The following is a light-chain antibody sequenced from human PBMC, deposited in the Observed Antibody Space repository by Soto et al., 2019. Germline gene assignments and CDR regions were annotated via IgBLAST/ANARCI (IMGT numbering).Light chain of an antibody. J-gene: IGKJ1*01. CDR3: QKYNSAPWT. CDR1: QGISNY. CDR2: AAS. V-gene: IGKV1-27*01. Sequence: DIQMTQSPSSLSASVGDRVTITCRASQGISNYLAWYQQKPGKVPKLLLYAASTLQSGVPSRFSGSGSGTDFNLTISSLQPEDVATYYCQKYNSAPWTFGQGNKVEIK.